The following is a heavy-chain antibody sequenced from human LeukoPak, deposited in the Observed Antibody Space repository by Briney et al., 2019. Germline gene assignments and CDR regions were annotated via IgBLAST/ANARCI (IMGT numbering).Heavy chain of an antibody. CDR1: GFTFSSYA. CDR3: AKVPLSAGGWYEY. D-gene: IGHD6-19*01. CDR2: ISGSGGST. Sequence: PGGSLTLPRTASGFTFSSYAMSWVRQPPAKGLEWVAAISGSGGSTYYADSVKGRFTISRDNSKNTLHLQMNSLRAEDTAFYYCAKVPLSAGGWYEYWGQGTLVTVSS. V-gene: IGHV3-23*01. J-gene: IGHJ4*02.